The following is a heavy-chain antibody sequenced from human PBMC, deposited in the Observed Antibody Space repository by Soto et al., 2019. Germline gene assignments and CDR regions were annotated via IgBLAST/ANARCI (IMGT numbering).Heavy chain of an antibody. Sequence: QVQLQESGPGLVKPSQTLALTCTVSGGSISIGGYYWSWIRQHPGKGLEWIWFIYYSGSTYYNPSLQSRVSISVDTSKNQFSLNLSSVTAAYPAVYYCARACSCSSTSCYQWCGAFDYWGQGTLVTVSS. CDR1: GGSISIGGYY. CDR3: ARACSCSSTSCYQWCGAFDY. V-gene: IGHV4-31*03. D-gene: IGHD2-2*01. J-gene: IGHJ4*02. CDR2: IYYSGST.